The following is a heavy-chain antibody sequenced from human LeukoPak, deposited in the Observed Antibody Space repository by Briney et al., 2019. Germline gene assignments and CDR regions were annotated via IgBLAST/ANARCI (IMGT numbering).Heavy chain of an antibody. D-gene: IGHD3-10*01. CDR2: IYYSGST. J-gene: IGHJ5*02. Sequence: PSETLSLTCAVYGGSFSGYYWSWIRQPPGKGLEWIGHIYYSGSTNYNLSLKSRVTISVDTSKNQFSLKLSSVTAADTAVYYCARVPSGVRGVMRWFDPWGQGALVTVSS. V-gene: IGHV4-59*01. CDR3: ARVPSGVRGVMRWFDP. CDR1: GGSFSGYY.